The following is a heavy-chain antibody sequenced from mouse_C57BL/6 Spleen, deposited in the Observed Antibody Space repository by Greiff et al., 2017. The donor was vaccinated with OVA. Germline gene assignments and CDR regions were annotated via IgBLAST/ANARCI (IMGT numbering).Heavy chain of an antibody. CDR2: IWTGGGT. V-gene: IGHV2-9-1*01. J-gene: IGHJ2*01. Sequence: VQGVESGPGLVAPSQSLSITCTVSGFSLTSYAISWVRQPPGKGLEWLGVIWTGGGTNYNSALKSRLSISKDNSKSQVFLKMNSLQTDDTARYYCARNYYYGSSPHFDYWGQGTTLTVSS. CDR1: GFSLTSYA. CDR3: ARNYYYGSSPHFDY. D-gene: IGHD1-1*01.